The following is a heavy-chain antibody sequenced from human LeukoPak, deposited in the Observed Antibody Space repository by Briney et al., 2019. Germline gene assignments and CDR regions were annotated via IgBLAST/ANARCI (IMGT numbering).Heavy chain of an antibody. J-gene: IGHJ4*02. Sequence: GGSLRLSCAASGFTFSSYAMSWVRQAPGKGLEWVSYISSSSSTIYYADSVKGRFTISRDNAKNSLYLQMNSLRDEGTAVYYCARDGPDISSWTPSAFDYWGQGTLVTVSS. D-gene: IGHD6-13*01. CDR1: GFTFSSYA. CDR2: ISSSSSTI. V-gene: IGHV3-48*02. CDR3: ARDGPDISSWTPSAFDY.